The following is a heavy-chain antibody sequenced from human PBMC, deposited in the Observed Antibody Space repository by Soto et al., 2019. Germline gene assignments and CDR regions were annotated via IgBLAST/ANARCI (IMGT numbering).Heavy chain of an antibody. CDR2: IDPSDSYT. V-gene: IGHV5-10-1*01. J-gene: IGHJ6*02. CDR1: GYSFTSYW. CDR3: ARHGTMVRKNYYYYGMDV. D-gene: IGHD3-10*01. Sequence: GESLKISCKGSGYSFTSYWISWVRQMPGKGLEWMGRIDPSDSYTNYSPSFQGHVTISADKSISTAYLQWSSLKASDTAMYYCARHGTMVRKNYYYYGMDVWGQGTTVTVSS.